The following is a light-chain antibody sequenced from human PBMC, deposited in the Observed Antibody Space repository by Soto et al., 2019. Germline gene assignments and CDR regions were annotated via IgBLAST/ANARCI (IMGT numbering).Light chain of an antibody. J-gene: IGLJ3*02. V-gene: IGLV2-14*01. CDR2: EVS. Sequence: QSALTQPASVSGSPGQSITISCTGTSSDVGGYNYVSWYQQHPGKAPKLMIYEVSNRPSGVSNRFSGSKSGNTASLTISGLQAEDEADFYCTSYRSSNTWVFGGGTKLTV. CDR3: TSYRSSNTWV. CDR1: SSDVGGYNY.